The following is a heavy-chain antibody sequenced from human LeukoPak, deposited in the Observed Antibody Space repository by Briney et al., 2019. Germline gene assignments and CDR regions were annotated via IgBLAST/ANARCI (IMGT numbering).Heavy chain of an antibody. D-gene: IGHD3-16*02. J-gene: IGHJ4*02. V-gene: IGHV4-59*01. CDR3: ARRYVNVWGSHRGLGH. CDR2: IYYSGST. CDR1: GGSISSYY. Sequence: SETLSLTCTVSGGSISSYYCSCIRQPPGKGLEWIGYIYYSGSTNYNPSLKSRVTISVDTSKNQFSLNLSSVTDTDTAVYNTARRYVNVWGSHRGLGHWGQGTLVTVSS.